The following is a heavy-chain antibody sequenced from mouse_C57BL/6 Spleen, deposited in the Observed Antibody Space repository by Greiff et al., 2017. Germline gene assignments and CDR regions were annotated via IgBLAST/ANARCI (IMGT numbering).Heavy chain of an antibody. CDR1: GYSITSGYY. CDR3: ARDRSYDTGGFAY. CDR2: ISYDGSN. J-gene: IGHJ3*01. D-gene: IGHD2-3*01. Sequence: VQLKESGPGLVKPSQSLSLTCSVTGYSITSGYYWNWIRQFPGNKLEWMGYISYDGSNNYNPSLKNRISITRDTSKNQFFLKLNSVTTEDTATYYCARDRSYDTGGFAYWGQGTLVTVSA. V-gene: IGHV3-6*01.